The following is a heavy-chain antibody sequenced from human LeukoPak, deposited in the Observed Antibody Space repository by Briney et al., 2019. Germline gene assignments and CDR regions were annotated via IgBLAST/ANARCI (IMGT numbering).Heavy chain of an antibody. J-gene: IGHJ6*03. D-gene: IGHD1-7*01. Sequence: PGGSLRLSCAASGFTFRRYGMSWVRQAPGKGLEWVSAVSGSAGSTYYADSVKGRFTISRDNSKNTLYLQMNSLRAEDTAVYYCAVSFYYYYMDVWGKGTTVTVSS. CDR2: VSGSAGST. V-gene: IGHV3-23*01. CDR3: AVSFYYYYMDV. CDR1: GFTFRRYG.